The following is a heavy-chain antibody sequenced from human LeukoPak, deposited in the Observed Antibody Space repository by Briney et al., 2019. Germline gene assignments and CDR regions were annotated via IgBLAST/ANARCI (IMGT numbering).Heavy chain of an antibody. V-gene: IGHV4-4*07. CDR2: IYTSGST. J-gene: IGHJ6*03. CDR1: GGSISSYY. Sequence: SETLSLTCTVSGGSISSYYWSWIRQPAGKGLEWIGRIYTSGSTNYNPSLKSRVTMSVDTSKNQFSLKLSSVTAADTAVYYCARARREFLHYYYMDVWGKGTTVTVSS. D-gene: IGHD3-10*01. CDR3: ARARREFLHYYYMDV.